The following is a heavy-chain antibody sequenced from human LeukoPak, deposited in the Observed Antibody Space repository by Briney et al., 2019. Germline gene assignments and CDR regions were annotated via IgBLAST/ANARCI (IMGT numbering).Heavy chain of an antibody. CDR2: INRDGGVT. CDR1: GFTFDDYT. D-gene: IGHD3-22*01. V-gene: IGHV3-43*01. J-gene: IGHJ4*02. CDR3: TKADDSSGYLPAQ. Sequence: GGSLRLSYVASGFTFDDYTMHWVRQAPGKGLEWVSLINRDGGVTKYGGSVKGRFAISRDNNKNSLSLQMNSLRPEDTAVYYCTKADDSSGYLPAQWGQGTLVTVSS.